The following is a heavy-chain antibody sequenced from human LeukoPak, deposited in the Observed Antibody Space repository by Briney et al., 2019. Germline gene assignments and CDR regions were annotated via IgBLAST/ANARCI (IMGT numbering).Heavy chain of an antibody. CDR1: GGSISSSSYY. Sequence: PSETLSLTCTVSGGSISSSSYYWGWIRQPPGKGLEWIGSIHHSGSTNYNPSLKSRVTISVDTSKNQFSLELSSVTAADTAVYYCAREALRADYVWGSYYYYYMDVWGKGTTVTISS. D-gene: IGHD3-16*01. CDR3: AREALRADYVWGSYYYYYMDV. CDR2: IHHSGST. V-gene: IGHV4-39*07. J-gene: IGHJ6*03.